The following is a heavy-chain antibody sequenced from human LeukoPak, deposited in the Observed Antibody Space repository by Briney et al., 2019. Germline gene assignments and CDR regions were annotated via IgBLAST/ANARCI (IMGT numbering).Heavy chain of an antibody. V-gene: IGHV4-39*01. CDR3: ARPAVGDYYYYYMDV. CDR2: IYYSGST. CDR1: GGSFSSYY. J-gene: IGHJ6*03. D-gene: IGHD1-26*01. Sequence: SETLSLTCAVYGGSFSSYYWGWVRQPPGKGLEWIGSIYYSGSTYYNPSLKSRVTISVDTSKNQFSLKLSSVTAADTAVYYCARPAVGDYYYYYMDVWGKGTTVTVSS.